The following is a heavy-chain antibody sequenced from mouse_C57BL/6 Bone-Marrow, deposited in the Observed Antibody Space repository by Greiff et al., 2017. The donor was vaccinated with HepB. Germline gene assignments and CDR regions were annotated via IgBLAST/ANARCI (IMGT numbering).Heavy chain of an antibody. CDR3: AILYSLFAY. V-gene: IGHV1-18*01. J-gene: IGHJ3*01. D-gene: IGHD2-12*01. Sequence: VQLQQSGPELVKPGASVKIPRKASGYTFTHYNMDWVKQSHGKSLEWIGDINPNNGGTIYNQKFKGKATLTVDKSSSTAYMELRSLTSEDTAVYYCAILYSLFAYWGQGTLVTVSA. CDR2: INPNNGGT. CDR1: GYTFTHYN.